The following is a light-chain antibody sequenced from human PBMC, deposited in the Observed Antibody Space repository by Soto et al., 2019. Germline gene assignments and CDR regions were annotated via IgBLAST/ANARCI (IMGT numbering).Light chain of an antibody. Sequence: DIQMTQSPSTLSTSIGDRFAITCRASQSISDSLAWYQQKPGKAPFLLISDASNLERGVPSRFSGSGSGTDFTLTISRLEPEDFAVYYCQQYHSSPRTFGQGTKVDIK. V-gene: IGKV1-5*01. CDR1: QSISDS. CDR2: DAS. CDR3: QQYHSSPRT. J-gene: IGKJ1*01.